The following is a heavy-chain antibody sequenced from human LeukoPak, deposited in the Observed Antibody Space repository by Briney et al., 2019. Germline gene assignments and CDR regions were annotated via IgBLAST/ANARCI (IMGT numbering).Heavy chain of an antibody. J-gene: IGHJ4*02. CDR1: GGSFSGYY. V-gene: IGHV4-59*01. D-gene: IGHD2-2*03. CDR2: FYYSGST. Sequence: SETLSLTCAVYGGSFSGYYWSWIRQPPGKGLEWIGYFYYSGSTNYNPSLKSRVAISVDTSKNQFSLKLSSVTAADTAVYYCARVGLGIVAGGWNLYFDYWGQGTLVTVSS. CDR3: ARVGLGIVAGGWNLYFDY.